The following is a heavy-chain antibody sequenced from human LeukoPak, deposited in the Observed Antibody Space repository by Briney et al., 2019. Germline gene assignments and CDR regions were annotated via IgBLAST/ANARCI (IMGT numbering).Heavy chain of an antibody. Sequence: GGSLRLSCSTSTFNLSPHEVNWVRQAPGKGLEWVSYIDKSGWTTEYAGSVKGRFSVSRDNAKNSLYLQMNSLRAEDTAVYYCAELGITMIGGVWGKGTTVTISS. CDR1: TFNLSPHE. CDR3: AELGITMIGGV. J-gene: IGHJ6*04. CDR2: IDKSGWTT. D-gene: IGHD3-10*02. V-gene: IGHV3-48*03.